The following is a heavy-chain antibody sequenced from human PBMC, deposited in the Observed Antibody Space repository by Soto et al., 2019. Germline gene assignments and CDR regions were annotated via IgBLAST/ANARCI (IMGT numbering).Heavy chain of an antibody. J-gene: IGHJ5*02. CDR3: ARNLGLCSTTTCYPWFDP. CDR1: GGSISSYY. D-gene: IGHD2-2*01. CDR2: MYYSGVT. Sequence: SETLSLTCTVSGGSISSYYWSWIRQPPGKGLEWIGYMYYSGVTNYNPSLKSRVTISVDTSKNQFSLKLTSVTAADTAVYYCARNLGLCSTTTCYPWFDPWGQGTLVTVSS. V-gene: IGHV4-59*01.